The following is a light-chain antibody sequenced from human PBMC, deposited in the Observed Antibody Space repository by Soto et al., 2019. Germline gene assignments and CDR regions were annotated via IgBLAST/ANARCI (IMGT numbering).Light chain of an antibody. J-gene: IGKJ3*01. CDR3: EQRRHWPPFT. V-gene: IGKV3-11*01. CDR2: DAS. Sequence: EIVLTQSPATLSLSPGERATLSCRASQSVSSYLAWYQQKPGQAPRLLIYDASNRTTGIPARFSGSGSGTDFTLTISSLKPEDFAVYYYEQRRHWPPFTFGHGTKVEIK. CDR1: QSVSSY.